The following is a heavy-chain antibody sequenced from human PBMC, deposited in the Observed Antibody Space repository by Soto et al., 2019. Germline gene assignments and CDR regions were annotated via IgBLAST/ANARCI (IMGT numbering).Heavy chain of an antibody. CDR3: ARPSMRGWFDP. J-gene: IGHJ5*02. CDR1: GFTFSSYE. D-gene: IGHD3-16*01. Sequence: EVQLVESGGGLVQPGGSLRLSCAASGFTFSSYEMNWVRQAPGKGLEWVSYISSSGSTIYYADSVKGRFTISRDNAKNSLYLQMNSLRAEDTAVYYCARPSMRGWFDPWGQGTLVTVSS. V-gene: IGHV3-48*03. CDR2: ISSSGSTI.